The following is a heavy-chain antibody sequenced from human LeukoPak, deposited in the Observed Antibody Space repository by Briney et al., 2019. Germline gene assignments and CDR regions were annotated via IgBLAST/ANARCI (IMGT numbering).Heavy chain of an antibody. Sequence: GGSLRLSCSASGFTFSSYAMHWVRQAPGKGLEYVSAISSNGGSTYYADSVQGRFTISRDNSKNTLYLQMSSLRAEDTAVYYCVNSEFYDILTGPGGYWGQGTLVTVSS. D-gene: IGHD3-9*01. CDR1: GFTFSSYA. J-gene: IGHJ4*02. CDR2: ISSNGGST. CDR3: VNSEFYDILTGPGGY. V-gene: IGHV3-64D*06.